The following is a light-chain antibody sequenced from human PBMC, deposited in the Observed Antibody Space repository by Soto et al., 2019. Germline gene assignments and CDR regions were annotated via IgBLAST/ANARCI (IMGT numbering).Light chain of an antibody. CDR1: QSLSSN. J-gene: IGKJ5*01. Sequence: EIVMTQSPVTLSVSPGERATLSCRASQSLSSNLAWYQQKPGQAPRLLIHDASSRATGIPARFSGSGSGTDFTLTITSLEPEDFAVYYCQQRTEWPPSITFGQGTRLEI. CDR2: DAS. CDR3: QQRTEWPPSIT. V-gene: IGKV3-11*01.